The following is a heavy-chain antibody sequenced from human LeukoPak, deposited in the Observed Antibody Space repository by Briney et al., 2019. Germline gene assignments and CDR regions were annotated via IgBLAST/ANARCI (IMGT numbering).Heavy chain of an antibody. Sequence: GGSLRLSCAASGFTFSSYAMHWVRQAPGKGLEWVSGISWNSGSIGYADSVKGRFTISRDNAKNSLYLQMNSLRAEDTALYYCAKDRRGGSGSYYIPMLDCWGQGTLVTVSS. J-gene: IGHJ4*02. CDR2: ISWNSGSI. V-gene: IGHV3-9*01. CDR3: AKDRRGGSGSYYIPMLDC. D-gene: IGHD3-10*01. CDR1: GFTFSSYA.